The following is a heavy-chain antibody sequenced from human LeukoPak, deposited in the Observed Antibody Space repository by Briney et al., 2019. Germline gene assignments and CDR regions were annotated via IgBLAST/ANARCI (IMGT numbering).Heavy chain of an antibody. Sequence: GGSLRLSCAASGFTFSSYAMHWVRQAPGKGLEWVAVISYDGSNKYYADSVKGRFTISRDNSKNTLYLQMNSLRAEDTAVYYCARVVSSGWSVDYWGQGTLVTVSS. D-gene: IGHD6-19*01. J-gene: IGHJ4*02. CDR3: ARVVSSGWSVDY. CDR1: GFTFSSYA. CDR2: ISYDGSNK. V-gene: IGHV3-30-3*01.